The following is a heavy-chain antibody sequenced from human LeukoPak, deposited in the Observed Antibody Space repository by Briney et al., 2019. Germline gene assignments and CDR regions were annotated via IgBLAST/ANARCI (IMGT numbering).Heavy chain of an antibody. J-gene: IGHJ4*02. Sequence: SETLSLTCTVSGGSVSSGSYYWIWIRQPPGKGLEWIGYIYYSASTNYTPSLKSRVTISVDTSKNQCSLKLSSVTAADTAVYYCARVHTTVTTYYFDYWGQGTLVTVSS. CDR3: ARVHTTVTTYYFDY. D-gene: IGHD4-17*01. CDR2: IYYSAST. V-gene: IGHV4-61*01. CDR1: GGSVSSGSYY.